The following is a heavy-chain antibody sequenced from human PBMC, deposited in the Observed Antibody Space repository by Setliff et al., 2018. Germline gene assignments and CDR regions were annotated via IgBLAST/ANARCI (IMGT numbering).Heavy chain of an antibody. CDR1: GGSFSDYY. J-gene: IGHJ6*03. Sequence: SETLSLTCAVYGGSFSDYYWSWIRQSPGKGLEWIGGINHRGNTNYNPSLKSRVTMSVDTSKNQFSLKLRSMTAADTAVYYCARQGSYYYYMDVWGKGTTVTVSS. CDR2: INHRGNT. V-gene: IGHV4-34*01. CDR3: ARQGSYYYYMDV.